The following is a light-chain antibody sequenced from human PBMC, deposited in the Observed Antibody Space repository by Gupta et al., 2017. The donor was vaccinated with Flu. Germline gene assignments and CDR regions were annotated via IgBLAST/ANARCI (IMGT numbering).Light chain of an antibody. V-gene: IGLV3-21*02. CDR1: NIGSRG. CDR3: QVWDRSQDHWYG. J-gene: IGLJ1*01. CDR2: YES. Sequence: SYVLAQPPSVSVAPGQTARISCGGDNIGSRGVHWYQQQPGQAPVLVAEYESDRPSGIPERFACYKAWTKGTLTISRVEAGDEADYYCQVWDRSQDHWYGVGVGTKVTVL.